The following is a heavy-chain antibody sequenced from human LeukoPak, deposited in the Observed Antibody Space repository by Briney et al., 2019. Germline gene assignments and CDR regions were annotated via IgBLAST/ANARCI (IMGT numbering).Heavy chain of an antibody. CDR2: IIPIFGTA. J-gene: IGHJ4*02. V-gene: IGHV1-69*05. CDR1: GGTFSSYA. D-gene: IGHD4-17*01. Sequence: SVKVSCKASGGTFSSYAISWVRQAPGQGLEWMGGIIPIFGTANYAQKFQGRVTITTDESTSTAYMELSSLRSEDTAAYYCARDGWNPFTVTTGYFDYWGQGTLVTVSS. CDR3: ARDGWNPFTVTTGYFDY.